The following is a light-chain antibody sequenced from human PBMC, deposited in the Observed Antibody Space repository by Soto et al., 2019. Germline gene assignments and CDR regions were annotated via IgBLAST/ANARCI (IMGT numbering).Light chain of an antibody. CDR2: DAS. CDR3: QQRSNWPPIT. CDR1: QSVSSY. J-gene: IGKJ5*01. Sequence: EIVLTQSPATLSLSPGERATLSCRASQSVSSYFAWYQQKPGQAPRLLIYDASNRATGIPARFSGSGSGTDFTLTISSLEPEAFAVYYSQQRSNWPPITFGQGTRLEIK. V-gene: IGKV3-11*01.